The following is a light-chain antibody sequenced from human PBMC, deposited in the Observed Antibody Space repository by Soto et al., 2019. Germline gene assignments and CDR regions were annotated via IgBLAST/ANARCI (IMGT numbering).Light chain of an antibody. Sequence: VVLTQSPSTLSFSPWERSTLSCMTSLSVSVYLDWYQQKPGQAPRLLISDASNRATGIPARFSGSGSGTEFTLTISSLQSEDFAVYYCQQYNNWPPITFGQGTRLEIK. CDR2: DAS. V-gene: IGKV3-11*01. J-gene: IGKJ5*01. CDR1: LSVSVY. CDR3: QQYNNWPPIT.